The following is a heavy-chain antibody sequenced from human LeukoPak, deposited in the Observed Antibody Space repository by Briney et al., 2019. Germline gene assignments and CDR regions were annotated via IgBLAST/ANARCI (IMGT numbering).Heavy chain of an antibody. J-gene: IGHJ6*02. D-gene: IGHD2-2*01. CDR2: INHSGST. CDR1: GGSISSSSYY. V-gene: IGHV4-39*07. Sequence: SETLSLTCTVSGGSISSSSYYWSWIRQPPGKGLEWIGEINHSGSTNYNPSLKSRVTISVDTSKNQFSLKLSSVTAADTAVYYCARGRSRYCSSTSCLRGMDVWGQGTTVTVSS. CDR3: ARGRSRYCSSTSCLRGMDV.